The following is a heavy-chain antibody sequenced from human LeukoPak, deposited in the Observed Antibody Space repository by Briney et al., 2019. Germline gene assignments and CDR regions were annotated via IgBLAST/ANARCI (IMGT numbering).Heavy chain of an antibody. CDR1: GYTFTGYY. Sequence: ASETVSCTASGYTFTGYYKHWVRQAPGPGHERMGWINTNRGGTNYAREFQGRVTMRRDTSISTAYMELSRLRSDDTAVYYCARDRVVVPAAFDYWGQGTLVTVSS. CDR2: INTNRGGT. J-gene: IGHJ4*02. D-gene: IGHD2-2*01. V-gene: IGHV1-2*02. CDR3: ARDRVVVPAAFDY.